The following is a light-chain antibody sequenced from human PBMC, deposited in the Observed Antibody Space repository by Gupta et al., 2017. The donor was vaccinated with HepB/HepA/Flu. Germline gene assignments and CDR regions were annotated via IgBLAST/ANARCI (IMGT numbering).Light chain of an antibody. J-gene: IGLJ1*01. CDR1: AGAVTSGHF. CDR2: DTH. V-gene: IGLV7-46*01. CDR3: LLIFDVPSV. Sequence: QAVVTQDPSLTVSPGGTVTLTCGSSAGAVTSGHFPYWFKQKPGQAPRTLIFDTHNKPSWTPARFSGSLLGGKAALTLSDAQPDDGADYYCLLIFDVPSVFGTGTKVTVL.